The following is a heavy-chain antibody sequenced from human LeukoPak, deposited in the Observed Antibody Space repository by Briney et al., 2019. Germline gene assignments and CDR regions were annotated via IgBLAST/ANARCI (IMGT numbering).Heavy chain of an antibody. CDR2: ISGSGGST. V-gene: IGHV3-23*01. J-gene: IGHJ4*02. Sequence: GGSLRLSCAPSGFTFSIYAMSWVPPAPGKGLEWVSAISGSGGSTYYADSVKGRFTISRDNAKNSLYLQMNSLRAEDTAVYYCARDPFFDYWGQGTLVTVSS. CDR3: ARDPFFDY. CDR1: GFTFSIYA.